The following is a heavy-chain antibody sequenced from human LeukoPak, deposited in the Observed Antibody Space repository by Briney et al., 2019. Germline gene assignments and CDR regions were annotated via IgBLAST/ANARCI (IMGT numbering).Heavy chain of an antibody. J-gene: IGHJ3*02. V-gene: IGHV4-30-4*01. CDR1: GGSISSGDYY. Sequence: PSETLSLTCTVSGGSISSGDYYWSWIRQPPGKGLEWIGYIYYSGSTYYNPSLKSRVTISVDTSKNQFSLKLSSVIAADTAVYYCARPTVTPGVQTEHDAFDIWGQGTMVTVSS. CDR2: IYYSGST. D-gene: IGHD4-17*01. CDR3: ARPTVTPGVQTEHDAFDI.